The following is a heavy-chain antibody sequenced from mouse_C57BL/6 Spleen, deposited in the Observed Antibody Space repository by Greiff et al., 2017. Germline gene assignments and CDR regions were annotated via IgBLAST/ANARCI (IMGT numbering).Heavy chain of an antibody. CDR2: ICPGGGDT. Sequence: QVKLLQSGAELVKPGASVKISCKASGYAFSSYWMNWVKQRPGKGLEWLGQICPGGGDTYYTGKFKGLATSTADKSTNTPYMQHSSLTTEDSAIYFCARYDRLQHPPYALAYWGQGTLVTVSA. J-gene: IGHJ4*01. V-gene: IGHV1-80*01. CDR3: ARYDRLQHPPYALAY. CDR1: GYAFSSYW. D-gene: IGHD2-4*01.